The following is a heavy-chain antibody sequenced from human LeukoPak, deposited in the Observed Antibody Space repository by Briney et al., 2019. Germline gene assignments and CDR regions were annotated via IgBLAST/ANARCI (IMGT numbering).Heavy chain of an antibody. J-gene: IGHJ4*02. D-gene: IGHD2-2*01. CDR3: AKDPYGTRYFDY. CDR2: LSGSGGDT. Sequence: GGSLRLSCAASGFTFSRNAMSWVRQAPRKGLECVSSLSGSGGDTYYADSVKGRFTISRDNSKNTVYLQMNSLRAEDTAVYYCAKDPYGTRYFDYWGQGTLVTVSS. V-gene: IGHV3-23*01. CDR1: GFTFSRNA.